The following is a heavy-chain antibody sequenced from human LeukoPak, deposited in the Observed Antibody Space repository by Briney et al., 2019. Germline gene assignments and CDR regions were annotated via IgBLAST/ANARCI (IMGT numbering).Heavy chain of an antibody. J-gene: IGHJ6*03. CDR1: GGSISSGSYY. D-gene: IGHD2-8*01. CDR2: IYTSGST. V-gene: IGHV4-61*02. CDR3: ARGIMLPDYYYYMDV. Sequence: PSQTLSLTCTVSGGSISSGSYYWSWIRQPAGKGLEWIGRIYTSGSTNYNPSLKSRVTISVDTSKNQFSLKLSSVTAADTAVYYCARGIMLPDYYYYMDVWGKGTTVTVSS.